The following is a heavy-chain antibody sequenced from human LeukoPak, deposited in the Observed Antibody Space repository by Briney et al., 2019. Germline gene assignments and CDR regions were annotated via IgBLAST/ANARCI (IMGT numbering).Heavy chain of an antibody. V-gene: IGHV1-46*01. Sequence: ASVKVSCKASGYTFTSYYMHWVRQAPGQGLEWMGIINPSDGSTSYAQKFQGRVTMTRDTSTSTVYMELSSLRSEDTAVYYCARAGGGTIFGVVRGGDDWGQGTLVTVSS. CDR3: ARAGGGTIFGVVRGGDD. CDR2: INPSDGST. CDR1: GYTFTSYY. D-gene: IGHD3-3*01. J-gene: IGHJ4*02.